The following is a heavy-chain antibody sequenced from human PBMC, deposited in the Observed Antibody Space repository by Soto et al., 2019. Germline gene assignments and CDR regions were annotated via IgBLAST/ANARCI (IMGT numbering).Heavy chain of an antibody. CDR1: GFTFSSYA. CDR2: ISGSGGST. D-gene: IGHD3-10*01. V-gene: IGHV3-23*01. CDR3: AKRETYYYGSGSSTIFDP. J-gene: IGHJ5*02. Sequence: GGSLRLSCAASGFTFSSYAMSWVRQAPGKGLEWVSAISGSGGSTYYADSVKGRFTISRDNSKNTLYLQMNSLRAEDTAVYYCAKRETYYYGSGSSTIFDPWGQGTLVTVSS.